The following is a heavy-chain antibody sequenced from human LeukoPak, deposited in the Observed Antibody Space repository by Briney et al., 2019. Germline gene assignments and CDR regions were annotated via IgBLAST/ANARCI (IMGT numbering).Heavy chain of an antibody. CDR1: GLIFSSHA. CDR3: AKDVPFCTSTDCYRWFYP. CDR2: ISGSGGST. V-gene: IGHV3-23*01. Sequence: PGGSLRLSCAASGLIFSSHAMSWVRQAPGKGLEWVSSISGSGGSTYYADSVTGRFTISRDNSENTLYLQMNSLRAEDTALYFCAKDVPFCTSTDCYRWFYPWGQGTLVTVSS. J-gene: IGHJ5*02. D-gene: IGHD2-2*01.